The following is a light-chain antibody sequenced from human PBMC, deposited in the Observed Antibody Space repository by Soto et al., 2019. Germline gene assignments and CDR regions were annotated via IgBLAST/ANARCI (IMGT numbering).Light chain of an antibody. V-gene: IGLV1-44*01. Sequence: QSVLTRPPSASGTPGQRVTISCSGSSSNIGRNVVNWYQLLPGTAPKLLSYHNNQRPSGVPDRLSGSKSGTSASLDVSGLQSEDEADYYCAVWDDSLNGLVFGGGTKLTVL. J-gene: IGLJ2*01. CDR3: AVWDDSLNGLV. CDR1: SSNIGRNV. CDR2: HNN.